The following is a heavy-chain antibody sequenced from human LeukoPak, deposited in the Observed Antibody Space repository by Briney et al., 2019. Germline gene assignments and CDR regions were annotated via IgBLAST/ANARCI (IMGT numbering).Heavy chain of an antibody. CDR3: ARDQSGYDLGLGPSYYYMDV. Sequence: SVEVPCKASGGTFSSYAIIWVPQAPEQGLEWMGGIIPIFGTAKYAQKFQGRVTITADESTSTAYMELSSLRSEDTAVYYCARDQSGYDLGLGPSYYYMDVWGKGTTVTVSS. CDR1: GGTFSSYA. V-gene: IGHV1-69*13. J-gene: IGHJ6*03. D-gene: IGHD5-12*01. CDR2: IIPIFGTA.